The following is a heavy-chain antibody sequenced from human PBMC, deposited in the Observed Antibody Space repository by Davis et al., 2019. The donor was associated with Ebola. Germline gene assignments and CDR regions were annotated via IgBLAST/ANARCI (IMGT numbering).Heavy chain of an antibody. CDR3: AKDRLGNWNAFDY. V-gene: IGHV3-23*01. J-gene: IGHJ4*01. Sequence: PGGSLRLSCEASGITFSSYAMSWVRQAPGKGLEWVATISGSGGSTYYADSVKGRFTISRDNAKNSLYLQMNSLTAEDTAVYYCAKDRLGNWNAFDYWGQGTLVTVSS. CDR1: GITFSSYA. D-gene: IGHD1-1*01. CDR2: ISGSGGST.